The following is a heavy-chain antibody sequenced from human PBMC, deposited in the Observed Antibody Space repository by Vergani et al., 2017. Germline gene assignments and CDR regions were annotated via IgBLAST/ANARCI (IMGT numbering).Heavy chain of an antibody. CDR1: GFTFSSYW. D-gene: IGHD3-3*01. V-gene: IGHV3-7*01. CDR3: ARGQYYDFWSGIFDY. Sequence: DVQLVESGGGLVQPGGSLRLSCAASGFTFSSYWMSWVRQAPGKGLEWVANKKQDGSEKYYVDSVKGRFTISRDNAKNSLYLQMNSLRAEDKAVYYCARGQYYDFWSGIFDYWGQGTLVTVSS. CDR2: KKQDGSEK. J-gene: IGHJ4*02.